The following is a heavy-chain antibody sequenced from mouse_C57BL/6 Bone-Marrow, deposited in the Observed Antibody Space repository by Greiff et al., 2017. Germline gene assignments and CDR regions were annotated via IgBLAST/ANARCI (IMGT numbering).Heavy chain of an antibody. Sequence: QVQLQQSGAELARPGASVKLSCKASGYTFTSYGISWVKQRPGQGLEWIGEIYPRSGNTYYNEKFKGKATLTADKSSSTAYMELRSLTSADSAVYFCARILYYYGSSHFDDWGKGTTLTVSS. V-gene: IGHV1-81*01. CDR3: ARILYYYGSSHFDD. CDR2: IYPRSGNT. CDR1: GYTFTSYG. J-gene: IGHJ2*01. D-gene: IGHD1-1*01.